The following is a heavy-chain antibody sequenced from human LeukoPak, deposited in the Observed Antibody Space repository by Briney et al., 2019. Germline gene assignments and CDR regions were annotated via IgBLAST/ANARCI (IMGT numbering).Heavy chain of an antibody. D-gene: IGHD3-3*01. Sequence: SETLSLTCTVSGGAISNAYWSWIRQPPGKGLEWIGYIHHSGSTNYNPSLKSRVTMSVDTSKNQFSLKLSSVTAADTAVYYCARGRPANYDFWSGYLDYWGQGTLVTVSS. CDR2: IHHSGST. CDR3: ARGRPANYDFWSGYLDY. V-gene: IGHV4-59*12. CDR1: GGAISNAY. J-gene: IGHJ4*02.